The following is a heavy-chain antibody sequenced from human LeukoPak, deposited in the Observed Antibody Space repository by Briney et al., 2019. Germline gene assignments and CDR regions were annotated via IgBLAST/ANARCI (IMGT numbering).Heavy chain of an antibody. J-gene: IGHJ4*02. CDR3: PKDLHRSGCHYFDY. V-gene: IGHV3-9*01. CDR2: ISWYSAII. Sequence: GGHAQXXGLGWGSGISWYSAIIGYADSVKGRFTLSRHNAKNSLYLQMNSLTAEDTALYYCPKDLHRSGCHYFDYWGQGTLVTVSS. D-gene: IGHD6-19*01.